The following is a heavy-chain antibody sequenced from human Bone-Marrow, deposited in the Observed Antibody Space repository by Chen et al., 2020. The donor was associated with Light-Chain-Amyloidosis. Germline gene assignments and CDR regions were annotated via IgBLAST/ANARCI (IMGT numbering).Heavy chain of an antibody. D-gene: IGHD3-22*01. Sequence: FTFSSYWMHWVRQAPGKGLVWVSHFNTDERSTTYADSVKGRFTTSRDNAKNTLYLLMNSLRAEDTAVYYCARSAYSSGYYLLDYWGQGTLVTVSA. CDR2: FNTDERST. CDR1: FTFSSYW. CDR3: ARSAYSSGYYLLDY. J-gene: IGHJ4*02. V-gene: IGHV3-74*01.